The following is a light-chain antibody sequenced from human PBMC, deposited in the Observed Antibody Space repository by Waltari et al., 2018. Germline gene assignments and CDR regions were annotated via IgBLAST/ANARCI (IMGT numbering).Light chain of an antibody. V-gene: IGKV2-28*01. Sequence: DIVMTQSPLSLPVTPGAPASIPCRSSQSLLHRNGHNYLDWYLQQPGQSPQLLVYWGSNRVSGVPDRFSGSGSGTDFTLKISRVEAEDVGVYYCMQALQTPLTFGGGTKVEIK. CDR3: MQALQTPLT. CDR2: WGS. CDR1: QSLLHRNGHNY. J-gene: IGKJ4*01.